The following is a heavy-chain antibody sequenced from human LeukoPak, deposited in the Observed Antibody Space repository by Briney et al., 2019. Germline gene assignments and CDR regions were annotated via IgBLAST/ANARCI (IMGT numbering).Heavy chain of an antibody. Sequence: GGSLRLSCAASGFTFSSYEMNWVRQAPGKGLEWVSYISSSGSTIYYADSVKGRFTISRDNAKNSLYLQMNSLKTEDTAVYYCTTDRGVRGPWGQGTLVTVSS. J-gene: IGHJ5*02. V-gene: IGHV3-48*03. CDR1: GFTFSSYE. CDR3: TTDRGVRGP. D-gene: IGHD3-10*01. CDR2: ISSSGSTI.